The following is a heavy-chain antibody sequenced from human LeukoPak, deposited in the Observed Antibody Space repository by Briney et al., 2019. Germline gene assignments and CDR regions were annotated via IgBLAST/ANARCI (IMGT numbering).Heavy chain of an antibody. Sequence: SETLSLTCAVSGYSISSGYYCGFIRQPPRKRLEVVRRNYHSGSTYYNPSLKSRVTISVDTSKNQFSLKLSSVTAADTAVYYCARQDIVVVIVRIDYWGQGTLVTVSS. J-gene: IGHJ4*02. V-gene: IGHV4-38-2*01. D-gene: IGHD2-21*01. CDR1: GYSISSGYY. CDR3: ARQDIVVVIVRIDY. CDR2: NYHSGST.